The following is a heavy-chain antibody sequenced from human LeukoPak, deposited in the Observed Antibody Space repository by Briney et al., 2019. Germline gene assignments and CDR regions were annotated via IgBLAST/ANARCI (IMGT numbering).Heavy chain of an antibody. V-gene: IGHV4-59*01. CDR3: ARGPYYYDSSGYYFDY. CDR1: GGAISSYY. Sequence: RPSETLSLTCTVSGGAISSYYGSWIRQPPGKGLEGMGYIYYSGSTNYNPSLKSRVTISVNTSKTRFSLKLSSVTAADTAVYYCARGPYYYDSSGYYFDYWGRGTLVTVSS. J-gene: IGHJ4*02. CDR2: IYYSGST. D-gene: IGHD3-22*01.